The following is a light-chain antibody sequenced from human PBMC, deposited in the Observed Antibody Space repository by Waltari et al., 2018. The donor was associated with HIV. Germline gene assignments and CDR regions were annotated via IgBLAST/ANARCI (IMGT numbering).Light chain of an antibody. J-gene: IGKJ3*01. Sequence: DTVLTQYPATPSLSPGERATLSCRASQSVSNHLAWYQQKPGQAPRLLIYDASNRATGVPARFSGSRSGTDFTLTISSLDPEDFAVYYCQQRSNWPPEFTFGPGTKVDIK. CDR1: QSVSNH. V-gene: IGKV3-11*01. CDR2: DAS. CDR3: QQRSNWPPEFT.